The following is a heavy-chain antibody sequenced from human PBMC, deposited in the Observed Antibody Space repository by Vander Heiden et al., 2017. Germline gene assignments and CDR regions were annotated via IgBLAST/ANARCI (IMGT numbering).Heavy chain of an antibody. CDR2: INHSGST. V-gene: IGHV4-34*01. CDR3: ARVRKWKWLQIYYCDY. D-gene: IGHD5-12*01. J-gene: IGHJ4*02. CDR1: GGSFSGYY. Sequence: QVQLQQWGAGLLKPSETLSLTCAVYGGSFSGYYWRWIRQPPGKGLEWIGEINHSGSTNYNPSLKSRVTISVDTSKNQFSLKLSSVTAADTAVYYCARVRKWKWLQIYYCDYWGQGTLVTVSS.